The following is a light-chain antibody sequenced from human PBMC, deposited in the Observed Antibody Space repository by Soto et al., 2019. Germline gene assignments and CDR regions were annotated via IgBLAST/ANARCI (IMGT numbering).Light chain of an antibody. V-gene: IGKV3-20*01. Sequence: ELVLSQSPGTLSLSPGARATLSCRASQSVSSSYLAWYQQKPGQAPRLLIYGASSRATGIPDRFSGSESGTDFTLSISRLEPEDFAVYYCQQYGSSSWTFGQGTKVEIK. CDR2: GAS. CDR1: QSVSSSY. CDR3: QQYGSSSWT. J-gene: IGKJ1*01.